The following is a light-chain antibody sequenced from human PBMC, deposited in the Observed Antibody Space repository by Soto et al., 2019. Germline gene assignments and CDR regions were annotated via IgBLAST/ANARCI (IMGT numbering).Light chain of an antibody. V-gene: IGKV3-20*01. CDR2: GVA. CDR3: QQYETSLPWT. Sequence: EIVLTHSPGTLSLFPGERATLSCRASQSVSSTYLAWYQQKPGQAPRLLIYGVASRATGIPDRFSGSGSGTDFTLTISRLEPEDFAVYYCQQYETSLPWTFGQGTKV. J-gene: IGKJ1*01. CDR1: QSVSSTY.